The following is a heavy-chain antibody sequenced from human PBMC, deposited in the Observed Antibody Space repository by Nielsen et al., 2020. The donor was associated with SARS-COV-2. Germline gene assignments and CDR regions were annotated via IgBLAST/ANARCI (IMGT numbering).Heavy chain of an antibody. V-gene: IGHV3-9*01. CDR2: INWNSGSI. CDR1: GFTFDDYA. CDR3: TLLQEHL. J-gene: IGHJ6*01. Sequence: GESLRLSCAASGFTFDDYAMHWVRQAPGKGLEWVSGINWNSGSIVYAVSVKGRFTISRDNAKSSLYLQMNSLHQGPIGLPPGTLLQEHLWG.